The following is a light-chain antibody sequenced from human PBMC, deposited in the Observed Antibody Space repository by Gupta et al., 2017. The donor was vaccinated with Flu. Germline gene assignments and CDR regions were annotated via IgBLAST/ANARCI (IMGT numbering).Light chain of an antibody. Sequence: DIQMTQSPSSLSASVGDRVTITCRASQSISSYLNWYQQKPGKAPKLLIYAASSLQSGVPSRFSGSGSGTDFTLTISRLQPEDFATYYCQQRESTPTIFGQGTKMEIK. CDR1: QSISSY. CDR3: QQRESTPTI. CDR2: AAS. V-gene: IGKV1-39*01. J-gene: IGKJ2*01.